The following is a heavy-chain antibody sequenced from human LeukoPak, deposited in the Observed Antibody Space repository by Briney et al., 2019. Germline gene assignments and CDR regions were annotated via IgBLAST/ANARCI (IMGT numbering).Heavy chain of an antibody. V-gene: IGHV5-51*01. J-gene: IGHJ3*02. CDR2: IYPGDSDT. CDR1: GSRFTSYW. CDR3: ARHFPGYYYDSSGNDAFDI. Sequence: GEPLQISCKGSGSRFTSYWIGWVRQMPGKGLEWMGIIYPGDSDTRYSPSFQGQVTISADKSISTAYLQWSSLKASDTAMYYCARHFPGYYYDSSGNDAFDIWGQGTMVTVSS. D-gene: IGHD3-22*01.